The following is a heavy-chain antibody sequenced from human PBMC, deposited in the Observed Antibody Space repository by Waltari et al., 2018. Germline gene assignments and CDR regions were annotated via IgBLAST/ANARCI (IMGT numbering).Heavy chain of an antibody. J-gene: IGHJ4*02. Sequence: QVQLQESGPGLVKPSETLSLTCAVSGYSISTDYYWVWIRQPPGKGLEWIGNIHHSGNTYYNPSLKSRVTISLDTSKNQFSLELSSLTAADTAVYYCARGQGYWGQGTLVIVSS. CDR1: GYSISTDYY. CDR3: ARGQGY. CDR2: IHHSGNT. V-gene: IGHV4-38-2*01.